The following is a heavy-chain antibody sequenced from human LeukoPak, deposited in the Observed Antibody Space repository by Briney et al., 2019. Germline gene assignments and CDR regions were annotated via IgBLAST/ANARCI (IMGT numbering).Heavy chain of an antibody. J-gene: IGHJ4*02. CDR1: EYTFTSYY. CDR2: INPSGAST. V-gene: IGHV1-46*01. D-gene: IGHD3-3*01. CDR3: ATRNAMDYDFWSGPTDY. Sequence: ASVKVSCKASEYTFTSYYMHWVRQAPGQGLEWVGIINPSGASTNYAQKFQGRVTMTRDTSTSTVYMELSSLRSEDTAVYYCATRNAMDYDFWSGPTDYWGQGTLVTVSS.